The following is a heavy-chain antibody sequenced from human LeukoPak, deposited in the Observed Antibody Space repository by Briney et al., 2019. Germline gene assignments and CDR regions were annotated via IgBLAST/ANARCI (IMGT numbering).Heavy chain of an antibody. CDR3: ARELGLGIGLPGHFDS. CDR2: IFTGGNT. V-gene: IGHV3-53*01. CDR1: GFTVSSNY. D-gene: IGHD7-27*01. J-gene: IGHJ4*02. Sequence: GGSLRLSCAASGFTVSSNYMSWVRQAPGKGLEWVSVIFTGGNTFYADSVKGRFTISRDISKNTLYLQMNSLRAEDTAVYYCARELGLGIGLPGHFDSWGQGTLVTVAS.